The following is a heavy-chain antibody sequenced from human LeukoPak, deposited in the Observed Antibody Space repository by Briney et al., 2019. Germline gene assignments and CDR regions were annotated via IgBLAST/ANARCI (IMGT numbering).Heavy chain of an antibody. D-gene: IGHD6-6*01. CDR1: GVSISTYY. Sequence: SETLSLTCTVSGVSISTYYWSLIRQPPGKGLEWIGRIYASGNTNYNPSLKSRVTMSLDTSKNQFSLRLTSVTAADTAVYYCAREYSSSSGKNAFDVWGQGTMVTVSS. J-gene: IGHJ3*01. V-gene: IGHV4-4*07. CDR3: AREYSSSSGKNAFDV. CDR2: IYASGNT.